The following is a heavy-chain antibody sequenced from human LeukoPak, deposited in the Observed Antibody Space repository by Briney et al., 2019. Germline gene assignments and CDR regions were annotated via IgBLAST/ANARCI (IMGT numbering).Heavy chain of an antibody. V-gene: IGHV1-18*04. CDR3: ARDVNYYGSGSYGDY. CDR1: GYRFSGRY. Sequence: ASVKVSCRTSGYRFSGRYIYWMRQTPGQGFEWVGWISAYNGNTNYAQKLQGRVTMTTDTSTSTAYMELRSLRSDDTAVYYCARDVNYYGSGSYGDYWGQGTLVTVSS. J-gene: IGHJ4*02. D-gene: IGHD3-10*01. CDR2: ISAYNGNT.